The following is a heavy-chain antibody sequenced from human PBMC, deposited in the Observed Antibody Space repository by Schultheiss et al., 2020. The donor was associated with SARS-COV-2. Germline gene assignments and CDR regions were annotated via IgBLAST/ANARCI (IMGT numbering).Heavy chain of an antibody. CDR3: ARDWDAQIVVVISWYFDL. V-gene: IGHV3-30*03. D-gene: IGHD2-21*01. J-gene: IGHJ2*01. Sequence: GGSLRLSCAASGFTFSDHYMSWIRQAPGKGLEWVAVISYDGSNKYYADSVKGRFTISRDNSKNTLYLQMNSLRAEDTAVYYCARDWDAQIVVVISWYFDLWGRGTLVTVSS. CDR1: GFTFSDHY. CDR2: ISYDGSNK.